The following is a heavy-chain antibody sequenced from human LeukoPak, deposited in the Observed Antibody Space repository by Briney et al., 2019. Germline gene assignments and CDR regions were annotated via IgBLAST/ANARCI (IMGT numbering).Heavy chain of an antibody. CDR1: GGIFSSYA. CDR3: ARDARYNWNGPNWFDP. D-gene: IGHD1-1*01. CDR2: IIPIFGTA. J-gene: IGHJ5*02. V-gene: IGHV1-69*13. Sequence: SVKVSCKASGGIFSSYAISWVRQAPGQGLEWMGGIIPIFGTAIYAQKFEGRVTITADESTSTAYMELSSLRSEDTAVYYCARDARYNWNGPNWFDPWGQGTLVTVSS.